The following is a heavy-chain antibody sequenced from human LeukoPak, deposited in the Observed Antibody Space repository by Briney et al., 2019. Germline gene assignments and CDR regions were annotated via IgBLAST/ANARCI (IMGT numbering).Heavy chain of an antibody. V-gene: IGHV1-8*01. D-gene: IGHD2-15*01. J-gene: IGHJ4*02. CDR1: RYTFTSYD. Sequence: ASVKVSCKASRYTFTSYDINWVRQATGQGLEWMGWMNPNSGNTGYAQKFQGRVTMTRNTSISTAYMELSSLRSEDTAVYYCARGGDILGNFDYWGQGTLVTVSS. CDR2: MNPNSGNT. CDR3: ARGGDILGNFDY.